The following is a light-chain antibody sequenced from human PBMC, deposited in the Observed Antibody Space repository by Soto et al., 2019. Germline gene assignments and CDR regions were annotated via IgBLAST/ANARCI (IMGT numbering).Light chain of an antibody. CDR1: TSNIGRST. CDR3: ATWNDGVFV. V-gene: IGLV1-44*01. Sequence: QSVLTQPPSASGTPGQRVTISCSGTTSNIGRSTVTWYQQFPGAAPKLLIYGNTQRPLGVPVRFSGSQSDNSASLAIRGLQSEDEADYYCATWNDGVFVFGLGTTVTVL. CDR2: GNT. J-gene: IGLJ1*01.